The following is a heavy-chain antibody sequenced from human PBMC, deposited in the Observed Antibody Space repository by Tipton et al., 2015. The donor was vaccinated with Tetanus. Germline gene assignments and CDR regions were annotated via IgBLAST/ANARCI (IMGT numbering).Heavy chain of an antibody. Sequence: TLSLICAVYGESFSDYYWSWIRQPPGKGLEWIGEIHPSGITDYNPSLKSRVIISVDTSKNQFSLKLSSVTAADSALYFCGRGTDAYKSGNYWGQGTLVTVSS. CDR3: GRGTDAYKSGNY. D-gene: IGHD5-24*01. V-gene: IGHV4-34*01. J-gene: IGHJ4*01. CDR1: GESFSDYY. CDR2: IHPSGIT.